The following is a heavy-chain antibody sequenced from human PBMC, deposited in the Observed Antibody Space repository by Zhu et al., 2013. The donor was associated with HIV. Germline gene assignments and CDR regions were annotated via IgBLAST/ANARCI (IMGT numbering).Heavy chain of an antibody. CDR2: IYHSGST. J-gene: IGHJ4*02. D-gene: IGHD6-19*01. V-gene: IGHV4-38-2*02. CDR3: ARDVSSGWYADY. Sequence: VQLQESGPGLVKPSETLSLTCTVSGYSISSGYYWGWIRQPPGKGLEWIGSIYHSGSTYYNPSLKSRVTISVDTSKNQFSLKLSSVTAADTAVYYCARDVSSGWYADYWGQGTLVTVSS. CDR1: GYSISSGYY.